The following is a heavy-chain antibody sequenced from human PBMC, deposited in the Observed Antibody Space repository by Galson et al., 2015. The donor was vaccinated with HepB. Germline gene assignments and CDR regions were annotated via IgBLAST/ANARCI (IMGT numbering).Heavy chain of an antibody. J-gene: IGHJ4*02. CDR1: GFTFSDYY. D-gene: IGHD4-23*01. CDR2: ITSSSSTI. CDR3: ARSAYGGYYYFDS. V-gene: IGHV3-11*01. Sequence: SLRLSCAASGFTFSDYYMTWIRQAPGKGLDWISYITSSSSTIYYADSVKGRFTISRDNAKNSLYLQMNSLRAEDSAIYYCARSAYGGYYYFDSWGQGTLVTVSS.